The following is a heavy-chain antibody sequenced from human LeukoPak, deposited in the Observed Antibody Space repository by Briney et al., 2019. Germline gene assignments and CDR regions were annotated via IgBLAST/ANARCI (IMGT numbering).Heavy chain of an antibody. CDR3: ARAKNRRGYTYGPHTYFDY. CDR2: IYYSGST. CDR1: GGSISSYY. V-gene: IGHV4-59*12. Sequence: SETLSLTCTVSGGSISSYYWSWIRQPPGKGLEWIGYIYYSGSTNYNPSLKSRVTISVDTSKNQFSLRLSSVTAADTAVYYCARAKNRRGYTYGPHTYFDYWGQGALVTVSS. D-gene: IGHD5-18*01. J-gene: IGHJ4*02.